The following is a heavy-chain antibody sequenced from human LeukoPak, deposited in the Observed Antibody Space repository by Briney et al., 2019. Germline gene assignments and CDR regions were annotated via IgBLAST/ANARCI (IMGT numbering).Heavy chain of an antibody. CDR1: GFTFSSYS. CDR3: ATPTQQFAAFDI. CDR2: ISSSSSTI. D-gene: IGHD6-6*01. Sequence: GGSLRLSCAASGFTFSSYSMNGVRQAPGKGLEWVSYISSSSSTIYYADSVKGRFTISRDNAKNSLYLQMNSLRDEDTAVYYCATPTQQFAAFDIWGQGTMVTVSS. J-gene: IGHJ3*02. V-gene: IGHV3-48*02.